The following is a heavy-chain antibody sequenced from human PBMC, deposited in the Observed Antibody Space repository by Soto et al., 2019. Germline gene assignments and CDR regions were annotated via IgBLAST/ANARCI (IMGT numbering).Heavy chain of an antibody. V-gene: IGHV3-21*01. CDR2: ISSTSIYI. Sequence: EVQLVESGGGLVKPGGSLRLSCAASGFTFSTYSMNWVRQAPGKGLEWVSYISSTSIYIFYADSVKGRFTISRDNAKKSLSLQMNSLRVEDTAVYFCVRDLGEFLDFHYDLDVWAQGTTVTVSS. D-gene: IGHD3-10*01. CDR1: GFTFSTYS. CDR3: VRDLGEFLDFHYDLDV. J-gene: IGHJ6*02.